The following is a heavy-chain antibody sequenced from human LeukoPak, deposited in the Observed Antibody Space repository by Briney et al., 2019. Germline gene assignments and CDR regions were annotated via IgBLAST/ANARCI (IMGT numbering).Heavy chain of an antibody. CDR3: ASASSHRTAAGGDY. CDR1: GFTFSTYW. D-gene: IGHD6-13*01. J-gene: IGHJ4*02. V-gene: IGHV3-74*01. CDR2: INGDGGSR. Sequence: GGSLRLSCAASGFTFSTYWMHWVRQAPGKGLVWVSRINGDGGSRNYADSVKGRFTISRDNAKNTPYLQMSSLRVEDTAGYYCASASSHRTAAGGDYWGQGTLVTVST.